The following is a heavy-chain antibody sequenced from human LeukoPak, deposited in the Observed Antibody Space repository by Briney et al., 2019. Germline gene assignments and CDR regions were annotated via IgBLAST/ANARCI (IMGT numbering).Heavy chain of an antibody. V-gene: IGHV3-23*01. D-gene: IGHD6-13*01. CDR3: AKDIASSSTFGFDN. CDR2: ISTIAGGT. CDR1: NLIFSSYV. Sequence: GGSLRLSCAASNLIFSSYVMNWVRQAPGKGLEWVSSISTIAGGTYYADSVKGRFTISRDNAKNSLYLQMNSLRAEDTALYYCAKDIASSSTFGFDNWGQGTLVTVSS. J-gene: IGHJ4*02.